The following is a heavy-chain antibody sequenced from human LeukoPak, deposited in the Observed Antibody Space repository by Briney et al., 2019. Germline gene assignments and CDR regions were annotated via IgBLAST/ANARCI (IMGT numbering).Heavy chain of an antibody. CDR2: IKQDGSEK. Sequence: PGGSLRLSCAASGFTFSSYWMSWVRQAPGKGLEWVANIKQDGSEKYYVDPVKGRFTISRDNARNSLYLQMNSLRAEDTAVYYCARDAGSITIFGVANYYFDYWGQGTLVTVSS. CDR1: GFTFSSYW. J-gene: IGHJ4*02. D-gene: IGHD3-3*01. V-gene: IGHV3-7*01. CDR3: ARDAGSITIFGVANYYFDY.